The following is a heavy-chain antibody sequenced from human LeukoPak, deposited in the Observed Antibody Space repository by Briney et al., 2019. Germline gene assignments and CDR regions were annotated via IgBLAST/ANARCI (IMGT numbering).Heavy chain of an antibody. CDR1: GFTFRTYP. CDR2: IWYDGRTK. CDR3: ARDFEYSSSTGVY. D-gene: IGHD5-12*01. Sequence: PGGSLRLSCSASGFTFRTYPIHWVRQAPGKGLEWVAVIWYDGRTKYYADSVKGRFTISRDNSKNTLYLQMNSLRAEDTAVYYCARDFEYSSSTGVYWGQGTLVTVSS. V-gene: IGHV3-33*08. J-gene: IGHJ4*02.